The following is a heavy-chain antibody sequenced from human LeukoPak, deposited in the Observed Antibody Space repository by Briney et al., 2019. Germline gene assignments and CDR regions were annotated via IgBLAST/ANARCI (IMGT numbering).Heavy chain of an antibody. D-gene: IGHD2-8*01. CDR1: GFTFSSYA. V-gene: IGHV3-30*04. Sequence: RGSLRLSCAASGFTFSSYAMTWVRQAPGKGLEWVAVISYDGSSKYYADSVKGRFTISRDNSKNTLYLQMTSLRAEDTAVYHCARAHIVLMVYATVDNWGQGTLVTVSS. CDR3: ARAHIVLMVYATVDN. CDR2: ISYDGSSK. J-gene: IGHJ4*02.